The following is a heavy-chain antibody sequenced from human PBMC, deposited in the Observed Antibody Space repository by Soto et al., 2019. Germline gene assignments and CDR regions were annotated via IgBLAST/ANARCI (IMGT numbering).Heavy chain of an antibody. CDR1: GFTFSTYA. D-gene: IGHD3-16*01. Sequence: PGGSLRFSCAASGFTFSTYAMNWVRQFPGRGLEWVSYISSSSSAIDYADSVKGRFTVSRDNAKNSLYLQMNSLRDEDTAVYYCASDRSLGSNWYYYLESWGQRTLVTVSS. J-gene: IGHJ4*02. CDR3: ASDRSLGSNWYYYLES. V-gene: IGHV3-48*02. CDR2: ISSSSSAI.